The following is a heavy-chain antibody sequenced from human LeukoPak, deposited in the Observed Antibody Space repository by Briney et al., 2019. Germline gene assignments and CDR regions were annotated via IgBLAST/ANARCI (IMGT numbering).Heavy chain of an antibody. D-gene: IGHD7-27*01. CDR2: IYYTGTT. V-gene: IGHV4-39*07. Sequence: SETLSLTCSVSGGSVSSRSHYWGWIRQPPGKGPEWIGTIYYTGTTFYNPSLKSRVTISVDTSKNQFSLKLSSVTAADTAVYYCARGRRLRNWGFSPQPFDYWGQGTLVTVSS. CDR3: ARGRRLRNWGFSPQPFDY. J-gene: IGHJ4*02. CDR1: GGSVSSRSHY.